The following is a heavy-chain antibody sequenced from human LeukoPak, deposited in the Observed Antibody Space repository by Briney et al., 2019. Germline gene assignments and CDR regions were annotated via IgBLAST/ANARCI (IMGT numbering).Heavy chain of an antibody. CDR1: GGSISSGGYS. V-gene: IGHV4-30-2*05. CDR2: IYHSGST. CDR3: ARDLEYYYYGMDV. Sequence: PSETLSLTCTVSGGSISSGGYSWSWIRQPPGKGLEWIGYIYHSGSTYYNPSLKSRVTISVDTSKNQFSLKLSSVTAADTAVYYCARDLEYYYYGMDVWGQGTTVTVSS. J-gene: IGHJ6*02.